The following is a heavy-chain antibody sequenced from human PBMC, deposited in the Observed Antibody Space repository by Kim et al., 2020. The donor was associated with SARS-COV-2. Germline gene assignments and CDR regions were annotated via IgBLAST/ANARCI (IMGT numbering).Heavy chain of an antibody. J-gene: IGHJ4*02. V-gene: IGHV3-15*01. CDR3: KGKHYSLGERFDH. Sequence: GGFLRLSCAASGLTFSNAWMNWVRQAPGKGLEWVGHIKTKADGGTTDYAAPVKGRFTISRDDSKNTLYLQMNSLKPEDTAVYYCKGKHYSLGERFDHWGQGTLVTVSS. CDR1: GLTFSNAW. D-gene: IGHD3-16*01. CDR2: IKTKADGGTT.